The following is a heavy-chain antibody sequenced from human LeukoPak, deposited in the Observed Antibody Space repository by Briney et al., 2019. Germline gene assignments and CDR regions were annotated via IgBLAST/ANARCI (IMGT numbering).Heavy chain of an antibody. V-gene: IGHV3-23*01. CDR2: ISGSGGDT. CDR1: GFTFSTDA. CDR3: ARDDSGWSKNY. D-gene: IGHD6-19*01. Sequence: GGSLRLSCAASGFTFSTDAMTWVRQAPGKGLQWVSAISGSGGDTYYEDSVRGRFTISRDNSKNMMYLQMNSLRAEDTAVYYCARDDSGWSKNYWGQGTLVIVSS. J-gene: IGHJ4*02.